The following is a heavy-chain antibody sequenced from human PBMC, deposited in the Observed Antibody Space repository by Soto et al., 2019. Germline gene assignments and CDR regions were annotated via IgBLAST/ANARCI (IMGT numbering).Heavy chain of an antibody. V-gene: IGHV4-31*03. CDR3: ARARDSSGLAFDF. CDR2: VFYSGST. D-gene: IGHD3-22*01. J-gene: IGHJ3*01. Sequence: QVQLQESGPGLVKPSQTLSLTCTVSGGSISSGGYHCNWIRQRPGQGLEWIGYVFYSGSTYYNPSLKSRLSISVDTSKIQFSLKLRSVTAADTAVYYCARARDSSGLAFDFWGQGTMVTVSS. CDR1: GGSISSGGYH.